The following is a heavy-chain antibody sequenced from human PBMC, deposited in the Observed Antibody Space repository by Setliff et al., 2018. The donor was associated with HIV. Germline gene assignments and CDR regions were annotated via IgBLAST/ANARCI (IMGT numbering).Heavy chain of an antibody. V-gene: IGHV3-30*02. CDR2: IRYDGSNK. CDR1: GFTFSTYG. CDR3: AEDMEYDTSVYYHWYFDL. D-gene: IGHD3-22*01. J-gene: IGHJ2*01. Sequence: PGESLKISCAASGFTFSTYGMHWVRQAPGKGLEWVAFIRYDGSNKYYADAVKGRFTISRDNSKNTLHLQMNSLRAEDTALYYYAEDMEYDTSVYYHWYFDLWGRGALVTVSS.